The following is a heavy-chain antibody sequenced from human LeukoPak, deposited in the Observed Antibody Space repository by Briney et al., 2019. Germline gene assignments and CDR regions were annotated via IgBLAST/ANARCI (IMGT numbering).Heavy chain of an antibody. Sequence: SETLSLTCAVYGGSFSGYYWNWIRQPPGKGLEWIGEINHSGSTNYNPSLKSRVTISLETSKNRFSLKLKSVTAADTAVYYCARRDRLPHYYGSGNYDSKSYFDYWGQGTLVTVSS. CDR3: ARRDRLPHYYGSGNYDSKSYFDY. CDR1: GGSFSGYY. V-gene: IGHV4-34*01. CDR2: INHSGST. J-gene: IGHJ4*02. D-gene: IGHD3-10*01.